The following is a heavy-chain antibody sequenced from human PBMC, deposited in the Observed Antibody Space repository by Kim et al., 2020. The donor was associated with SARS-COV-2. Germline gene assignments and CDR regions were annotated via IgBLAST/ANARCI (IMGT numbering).Heavy chain of an antibody. J-gene: IGHJ6*02. V-gene: IGHV3-7*03. CDR1: GFTFSTYW. CDR3: ARDMRDYVWGSYRYYYCGMYV. CDR2: IKQDGREK. D-gene: IGHD3-16*02. Sequence: GGSLRLSCAASGFTFSTYWMSWVRQAPGKGLEWVANIKQDGREKYYVDSVRGRFTISRDNAKNSLYLQMNSLRAEDTAVYYCARDMRDYVWGSYRYYYCGMYVWGPGTPVTVSS.